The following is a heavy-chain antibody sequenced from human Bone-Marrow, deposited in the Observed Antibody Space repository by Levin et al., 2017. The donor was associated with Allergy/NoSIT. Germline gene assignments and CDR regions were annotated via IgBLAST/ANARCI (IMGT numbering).Heavy chain of an antibody. CDR3: ARAGCSGGSCLLGGFDP. D-gene: IGHD2-15*01. CDR1: GGSISSYY. Sequence: SETLSLTCTVSGGSISSYYWNWIRQPPGKGLEWIAYIYYSGSTNYNPSLKSRVTISVDMSKNEISLKLSSVTAADTAVYYGARAGCSGGSCLLGGFDPWGQGTLVTVSS. CDR2: IYYSGST. J-gene: IGHJ5*02. V-gene: IGHV4-59*01.